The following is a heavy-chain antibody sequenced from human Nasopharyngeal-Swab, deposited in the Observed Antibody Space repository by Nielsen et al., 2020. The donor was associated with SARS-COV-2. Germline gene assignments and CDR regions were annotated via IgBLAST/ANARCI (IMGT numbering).Heavy chain of an antibody. Sequence: WIRQPPGKGLEWVSYISSSSSTIYYADSVKGRFTISRDNAKNSLYLQMNSLRAEDTAVYYCARDVGDYYDSSGTFDYWGQGTLVTVS. J-gene: IGHJ4*02. D-gene: IGHD3-22*01. V-gene: IGHV3-48*01. CDR3: ARDVGDYYDSSGTFDY. CDR2: ISSSSSTI.